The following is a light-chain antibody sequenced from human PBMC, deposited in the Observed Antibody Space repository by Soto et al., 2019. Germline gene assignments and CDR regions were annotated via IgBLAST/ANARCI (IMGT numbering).Light chain of an antibody. CDR3: MQSTQLPPT. J-gene: IGKJ5*01. V-gene: IGKV2-40*01. CDR1: QSLLDSDDGDTH. Sequence: EIVMTQTPLSLPVTPGEPASISCKSSQSLLDSDDGDTHLDWFLQKPGQSPQLLIYTVSTRVSGVPDRFSGSGSGTDFTLEISRVETDDVGIYYCMQSTQLPPTFGQGTRLEIK. CDR2: TVS.